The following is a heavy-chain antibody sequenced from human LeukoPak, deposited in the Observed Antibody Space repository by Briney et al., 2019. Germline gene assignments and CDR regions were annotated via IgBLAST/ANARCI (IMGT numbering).Heavy chain of an antibody. V-gene: IGHV3-23*01. J-gene: IGHJ4*02. CDR3: AKDESDY. CDR1: GFIFTNYF. CDR2: ISGSGGST. Sequence: GGSLRLSCAASGFIFTNYFMSWVRQAPGKGLEWVSAISGSGGSTYYADSVKGRFNISRDNSKNTLYLQMNSLRAEDTAVYYCAKDESDYWGQGTLVTVSS.